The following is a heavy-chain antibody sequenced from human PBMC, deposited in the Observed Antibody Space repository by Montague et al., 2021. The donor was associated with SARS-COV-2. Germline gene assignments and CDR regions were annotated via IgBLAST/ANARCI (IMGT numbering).Heavy chain of an antibody. Sequence: SETLSLTCSVSGGSLSTYYWSWVRQPPGKGLEWIGYIDDSGTTRYNPSLRSQATISLDLSKNQFSLNLKSVTAADTAVYYCARNAYKHYGLDVWGQGTTVTVSS. CDR1: GGSLSTYY. CDR3: ARNAYKHYGLDV. D-gene: IGHD1-1*01. J-gene: IGHJ6*02. V-gene: IGHV4-59*08. CDR2: IDDSGTT.